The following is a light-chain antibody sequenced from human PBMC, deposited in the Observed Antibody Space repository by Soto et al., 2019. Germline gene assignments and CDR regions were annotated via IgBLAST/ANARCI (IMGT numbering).Light chain of an antibody. CDR3: SSYAGSNNWV. J-gene: IGLJ3*02. V-gene: IGLV2-8*01. CDR2: EVN. CDR1: SSDVGDYNY. Sequence: QSVLTQPPSASGSPGQSVTISCTGTSSDVGDYNYVSWYQQHPGKAPKLMIYEVNKRPSGVPDRFSGSQSGNTASLTVSGLQAEDESDYYCSSYAGSNNWVFGGGTKLTVL.